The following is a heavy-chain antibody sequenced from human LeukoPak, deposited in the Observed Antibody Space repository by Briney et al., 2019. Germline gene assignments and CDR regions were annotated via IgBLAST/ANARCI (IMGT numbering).Heavy chain of an antibody. V-gene: IGHV1-69*05. CDR1: GGTFSSYA. Sequence: SVTVSCKASGGTFSSYAISWVRQAPGQGLEWMGGIIPIFGTANYAQKFQGRGTITTDESTSTVYMELSSPRSEDTAVYYCARASVVVRAAAEGYYYYYMEVWGKGSTVTVSS. CDR3: ARASVVVRAAAEGYYYYYMEV. CDR2: IIPIFGTA. J-gene: IGHJ6*03. D-gene: IGHD2-2*01.